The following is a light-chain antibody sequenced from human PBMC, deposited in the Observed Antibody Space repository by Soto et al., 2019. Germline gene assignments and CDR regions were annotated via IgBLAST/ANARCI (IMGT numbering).Light chain of an antibody. CDR2: KAS. CDR1: QTISSR. CDR3: QNYNSYSEE. V-gene: IGKV1-5*03. J-gene: IGKJ1*01. Sequence: DIPMTQSPSTLSGSVADIVTITCRASQTISSRLAWYQQKPGKDPKLLIYKASTIKSGVLSRFSGSGSGTEFTLTISSLQPDDFATYYCQNYNSYSEEFGQGTKVDIK.